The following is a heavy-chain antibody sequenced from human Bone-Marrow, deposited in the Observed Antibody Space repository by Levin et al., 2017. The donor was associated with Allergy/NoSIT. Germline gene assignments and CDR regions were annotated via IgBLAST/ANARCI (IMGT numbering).Heavy chain of an antibody. J-gene: IGHJ4*02. CDR3: ARHPNYCSSTTCYAIDY. Sequence: SETLSLTCTVSGGSISSSSYYWGWIRQPPGKGLEWIGSVYYSGSTYYNPSLKSRVTISVDTSKNQFSLKLSSVTAADTAVYYCARHPNYCSSTTCYAIDYWGQGTLVTVSS. CDR2: VYYSGST. D-gene: IGHD2-2*01. V-gene: IGHV4-39*01. CDR1: GGSISSSSYY.